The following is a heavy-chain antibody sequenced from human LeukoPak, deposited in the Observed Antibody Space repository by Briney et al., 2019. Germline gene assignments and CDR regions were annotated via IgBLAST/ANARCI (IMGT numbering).Heavy chain of an antibody. D-gene: IGHD3-22*01. CDR1: GYSISSGYY. V-gene: IGHV4-38-2*02. CDR3: ASYGDYYDSSGPPFDY. Sequence: SETLSLTCTVSGYSISSGYYWGWIRQPPGKGLEWIGSIYHSGSTYYNPSLKSRVTISVDTSKNHFSLKLSSVTAADTAVYYCASYGDYYDSSGPPFDYWGQGTMVTVSS. J-gene: IGHJ3*01. CDR2: IYHSGST.